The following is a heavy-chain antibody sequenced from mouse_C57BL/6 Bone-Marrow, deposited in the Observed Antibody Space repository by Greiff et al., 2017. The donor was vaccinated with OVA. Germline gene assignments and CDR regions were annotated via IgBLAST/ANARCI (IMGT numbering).Heavy chain of an antibody. CDR1: GYTFTSYW. J-gene: IGHJ4*01. CDR2: IYPGSGST. Sequence: QVQLQQPGAELVKPGASVKMSCKASGYTFTSYWITWVKQRPGQGLEWIGDIYPGSGSTNYNEKFKGKATLTADKSSSTAYMELRSLTSEDSAVYFCARSRIYYDYDYAMDYWGQGTSVTVSS. D-gene: IGHD2-4*01. V-gene: IGHV1-55*01. CDR3: ARSRIYYDYDYAMDY.